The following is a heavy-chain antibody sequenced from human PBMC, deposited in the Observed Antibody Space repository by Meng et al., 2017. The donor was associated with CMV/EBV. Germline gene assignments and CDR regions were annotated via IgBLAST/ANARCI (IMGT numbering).Heavy chain of an antibody. CDR2: IYHSGST. V-gene: IGHV4-38-2*02. Sequence: SETLSLTCTVSGYSISSGYYWGWIRQPPGKGLEWIGSIYHSGSTYYNPSLKSRVTISVDTSKNQFSLKLSSVTAADTAVYYGARGSSEAGPFDYWGQGTLVTVSS. CDR3: ARGSSEAGPFDY. D-gene: IGHD3-10*01. J-gene: IGHJ4*02. CDR1: GYSISSGYY.